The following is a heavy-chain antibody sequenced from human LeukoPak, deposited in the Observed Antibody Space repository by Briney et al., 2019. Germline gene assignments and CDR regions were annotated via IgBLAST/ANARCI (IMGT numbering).Heavy chain of an antibody. J-gene: IGHJ4*02. CDR2: ISSSGSTI. D-gene: IGHD3-10*02. CDR1: RFTFSDYY. CDR3: ARVAVRGYYFDY. Sequence: PGGSLRLSCAASRFTFSDYYMSWIRQAPGKGLEWVSYISSSGSTIYYADSVKGRFTISRDNAKNSLYLQMNSLRAEDTAVYYCARVAVRGYYFDYWGQGTLVTVSS. V-gene: IGHV3-11*04.